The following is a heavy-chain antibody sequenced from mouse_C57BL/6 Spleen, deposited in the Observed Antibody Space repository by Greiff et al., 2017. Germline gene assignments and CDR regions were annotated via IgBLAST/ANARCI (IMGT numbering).Heavy chain of an antibody. Sequence: VQLKQSGAELMKPGASVKLSCKATGYTFTGYWIEWVKQRPGHGLEWIGEILPGSGSTNSNEKFKGKATFTADTSSNTAYMQLSSLTTEDSAIDYCARWRGTTSYYYAMDYWGQGTSVTVSS. J-gene: IGHJ4*01. CDR1: GYTFTGYW. V-gene: IGHV1-9*01. CDR2: ILPGSGST. CDR3: ARWRGTTSYYYAMDY. D-gene: IGHD2-14*01.